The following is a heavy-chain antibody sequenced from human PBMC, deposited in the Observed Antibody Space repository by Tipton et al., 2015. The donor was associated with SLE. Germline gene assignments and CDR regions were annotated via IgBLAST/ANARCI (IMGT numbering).Heavy chain of an antibody. V-gene: IGHV1-46*01. CDR3: ARDRFRRDYGDYWYYFDY. Sequence: QSGAEVKKPGASVRVSCKASGYTFTSYYMHWVRQAPGQGLEWMGIINPSGGSTSYAQKFQGRVTMTRDTSTSTVYMELSRLRSDDTAVYYCARDRFRRDYGDYWYYFDYWGQGTLVTVSS. D-gene: IGHD4-17*01. J-gene: IGHJ4*02. CDR1: GYTFTSYY. CDR2: INPSGGST.